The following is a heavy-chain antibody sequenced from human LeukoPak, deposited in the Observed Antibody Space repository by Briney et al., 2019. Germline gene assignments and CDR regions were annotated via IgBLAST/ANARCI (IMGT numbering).Heavy chain of an antibody. CDR1: GFSLSTSGLG. D-gene: IGHD5-18*01. CDR3: FHKREDTSTP. V-gene: IGHV2-5*01. Sequence: SGPTLVNPTQTLTLTCTFSGFSLSTSGLGVGWIRQPPGKALECLALIKSRLTITKDTSKNQVILTMTNMDPVDTATYFCFHKREDTSTPWGQGTLVTVSS. CDR2: I. J-gene: IGHJ4*02.